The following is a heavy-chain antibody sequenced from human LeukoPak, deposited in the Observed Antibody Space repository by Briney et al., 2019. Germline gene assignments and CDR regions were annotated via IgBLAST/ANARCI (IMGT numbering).Heavy chain of an antibody. J-gene: IGHJ3*02. CDR2: IYYSGST. CDR1: GGSISSYY. D-gene: IGHD3-22*01. V-gene: IGHV4-59*08. Sequence: SETLSLTCTVSGGSISSYYWRWIRQPPGKGLEWIGYIYYSGSTNYNPSLKSRVTISVDTSKNQFSLKLSSVTAADTAVYYCAGAMAYYYDSSGYLPSDIWGQGTMVTVSS. CDR3: AGAMAYYYDSSGYLPSDI.